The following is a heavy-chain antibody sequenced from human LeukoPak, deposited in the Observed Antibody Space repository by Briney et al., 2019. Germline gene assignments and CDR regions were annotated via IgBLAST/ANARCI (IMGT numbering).Heavy chain of an antibody. CDR3: AKWGDYDVLTGYYVSDY. CDR2: ITGGGSGI. V-gene: IGHV3-23*01. D-gene: IGHD3-9*01. J-gene: IGHJ4*02. CDR1: GYTFSNYA. Sequence: GGSLRLSCEASGYTFSNYAMSWVRQAPGQGLEWVSAITGGGSGIYYADSMKSRFTISRDNSKNTLYLQINSLRAEDTAVYYCAKWGDYDVLTGYYVSDYWGQGTLVTVSS.